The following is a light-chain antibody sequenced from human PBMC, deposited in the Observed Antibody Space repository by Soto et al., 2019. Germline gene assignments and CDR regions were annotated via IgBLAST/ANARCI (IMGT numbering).Light chain of an antibody. CDR2: EVT. Sequence: QSALTQPASVSGSPGQSITISCTGTSSDVGGYNYLSWYQQHSGKAPKVMIYEVTNRPSGVSNRFSGSKSGNTASLTISGLQAEDEADDFCSSYTTSGTPVFGGGTKLTVL. CDR1: SSDVGGYNY. V-gene: IGLV2-14*01. CDR3: SSYTTSGTPV. J-gene: IGLJ3*02.